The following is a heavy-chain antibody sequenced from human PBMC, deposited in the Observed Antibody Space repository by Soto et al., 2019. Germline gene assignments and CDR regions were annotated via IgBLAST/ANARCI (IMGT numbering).Heavy chain of an antibody. CDR2: IDPDNGNT. V-gene: IGHV1-3*01. Sequence: ASVKVSCKASGYTFTRYTMNWVRQAPGQRLEWMGWIDPDNGNTKSSQKFQDRVIITRDTSASTAYMDLSSLRSEDTAVYYCARGIATGQLDPWGQGTLVTVSS. J-gene: IGHJ5*02. CDR3: ARGIATGQLDP. CDR1: GYTFTRYT. D-gene: IGHD2-15*01.